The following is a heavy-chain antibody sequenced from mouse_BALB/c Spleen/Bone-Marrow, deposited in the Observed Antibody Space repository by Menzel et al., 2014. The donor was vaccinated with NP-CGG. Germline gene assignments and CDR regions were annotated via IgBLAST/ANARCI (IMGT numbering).Heavy chain of an antibody. CDR1: GYTFTSYV. V-gene: IGHV1-14*01. J-gene: IGHJ2*01. D-gene: IGHD2-14*01. CDR3: AKGGNYRYDFDS. Sequence: LVESGPELVKPGASVKMSCKASGYTFTSYVMHWVKQKPGQGLEWIGYINPYNDGTKYNEKFKGKATLTSDKSSSTAYMELSSLTSEDSAVYYCAKGGNYRYDFDSWGQGATLTVSS. CDR2: INPYNDGT.